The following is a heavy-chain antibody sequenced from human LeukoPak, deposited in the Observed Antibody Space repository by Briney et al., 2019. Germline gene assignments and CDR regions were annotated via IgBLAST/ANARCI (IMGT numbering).Heavy chain of an antibody. CDR2: ISSTSSHI. D-gene: IGHD3-9*01. V-gene: IGHV3-21*01. J-gene: IGHJ4*02. CDR3: ARLRGAQLRYFDVDY. CDR1: GFSFSDYE. Sequence: GSLRLSCAASGFSFSDYEMNWVRQAPGKGLEWVSSISSTSSHIYYADSVKGRFTISRDNAKNSLYLQMNSLRAEDTAVYFCARLRGAQLRYFDVDYWGQGTLVTVSS.